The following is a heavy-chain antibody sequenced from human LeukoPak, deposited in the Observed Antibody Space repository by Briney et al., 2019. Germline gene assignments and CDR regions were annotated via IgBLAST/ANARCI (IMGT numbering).Heavy chain of an antibody. CDR1: GGSISSSYF. Sequence: SETLSLTCTVSGGSISSSYFWGWVRQPPGKGLEWIGSIYYSGSTYYNPSLKSRVTISVDTSKNQFSLKLNSVTATGTAVYYCARHYGPWGQGTLVTVSS. J-gene: IGHJ4*02. CDR3: ARHYGP. V-gene: IGHV4-39*01. CDR2: IYYSGST. D-gene: IGHD3-10*01.